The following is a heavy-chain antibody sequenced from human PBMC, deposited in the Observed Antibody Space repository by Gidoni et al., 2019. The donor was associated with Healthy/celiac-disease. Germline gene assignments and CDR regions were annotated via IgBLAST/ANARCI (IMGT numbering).Heavy chain of an antibody. V-gene: IGHV3-23*01. CDR1: GFTFRSYA. Sequence: EVQLLESGGGLVQPGGSLRLSCAASGFTFRSYAMSWVRQAPGKGLGWVSAISGSGGSTYYADSVKGRFTISRDNSKNTLYLQMNSLRAEDTAVYYCAKHPKIDSSSWYNGDWFDPWGQGTLVTVSS. J-gene: IGHJ5*02. D-gene: IGHD6-13*01. CDR2: ISGSGGST. CDR3: AKHPKIDSSSWYNGDWFDP.